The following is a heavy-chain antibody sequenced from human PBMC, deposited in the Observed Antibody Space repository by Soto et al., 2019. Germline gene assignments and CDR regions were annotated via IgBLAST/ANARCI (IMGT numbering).Heavy chain of an antibody. V-gene: IGHV1-24*01. CDR3: ATERKYYDILTGYDY. J-gene: IGHJ4*02. CDR2: FDPEDGET. Sequence: ALVKFSCKVSGYTLTKLSMHWVRQAPGKGVEWMGGFDPEDGETIYAQKFQGRVTMTEDTSTDTAYMELSSLRSEDTAVYYCATERKYYDILTGYDYWGQGTLVTVSS. CDR1: GYTLTKLS. D-gene: IGHD3-9*01.